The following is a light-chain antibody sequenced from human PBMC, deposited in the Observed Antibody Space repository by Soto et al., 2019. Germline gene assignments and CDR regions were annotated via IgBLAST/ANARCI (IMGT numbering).Light chain of an antibody. CDR2: GAS. J-gene: IGKJ5*01. CDR1: QSVSSN. Sequence: EIVMTQSLATLSVTPGERATLSCRASQSVSSNLAWYQQKPGQAPRLLIYGASTRATGIPARFSGSGSGTDFILTISSLEPEDFAVYYCQQRSNWPITFGQGTRLEI. V-gene: IGKV3-15*01. CDR3: QQRSNWPIT.